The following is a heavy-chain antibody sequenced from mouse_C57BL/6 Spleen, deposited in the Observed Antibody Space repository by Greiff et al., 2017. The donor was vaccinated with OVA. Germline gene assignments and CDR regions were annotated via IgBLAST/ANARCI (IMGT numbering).Heavy chain of an antibody. CDR1: GYTFTSYW. D-gene: IGHD1-1*01. CDR3: ARAITTVAPDY. V-gene: IGHV1-69*01. CDR2: IDPSDSYT. Sequence: QVQLKQPGAELVMPGASVKLSCKASGYTFTSYWMHWVKQRPGPGLEWIGEIDPSDSYTNYNQKFKGKSTLTVDKSSSTAYMQLSSLTSEDSAVYYCARAITTVAPDYWGQGTTLTVSS. J-gene: IGHJ2*01.